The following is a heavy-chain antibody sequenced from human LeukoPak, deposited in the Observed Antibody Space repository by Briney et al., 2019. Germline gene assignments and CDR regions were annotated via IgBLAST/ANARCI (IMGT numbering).Heavy chain of an antibody. Sequence: GGSLRLSCAASGFIVSSNYMSWVRQAPGKGLEWVSVIYSGGRTYYADSVKGRFTISRDNAKNSLYLQMNSLRAEDTALYYCATKRRPYCSGGSCYSFDYWGQGTLVTVSS. CDR1: GFIVSSNY. J-gene: IGHJ4*02. CDR3: ATKRRPYCSGGSCYSFDY. D-gene: IGHD2-15*01. V-gene: IGHV3-53*05. CDR2: IYSGGRT.